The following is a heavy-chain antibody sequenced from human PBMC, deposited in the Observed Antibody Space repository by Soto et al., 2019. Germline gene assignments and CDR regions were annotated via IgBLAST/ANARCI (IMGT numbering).Heavy chain of an antibody. J-gene: IGHJ4*02. Sequence: SETLSLTCAVSGGSISSSNWWSWVRQPPGKGLEWIGEIYHSGSTNYNPSLKSRVTISVGKSKNQFSLKLSSVTAADTAVYYCARVMYSSGWYPLGSLDYWGQGTLVTVSS. CDR3: ARVMYSSGWYPLGSLDY. CDR2: IYHSGST. V-gene: IGHV4-4*02. D-gene: IGHD6-19*01. CDR1: GGSISSSNW.